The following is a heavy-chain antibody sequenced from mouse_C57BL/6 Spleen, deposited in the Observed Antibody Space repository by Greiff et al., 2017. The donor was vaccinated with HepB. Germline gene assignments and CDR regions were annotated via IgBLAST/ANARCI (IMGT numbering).Heavy chain of an antibody. CDR3: ASYGSSRGYFDV. CDR1: GYTFTSYW. Sequence: QVQLQQPGAELVKPGASVKLSCKASGYTFTSYWMHWVKQRPGQGLEWIGMIHPNSGSTNYNEKFKSKATLTVDKSSSTAYMQLSSLTSEDSAVYYCASYGSSRGYFDVWGTGTTVTVSS. D-gene: IGHD1-1*01. CDR2: IHPNSGST. V-gene: IGHV1-64*01. J-gene: IGHJ1*03.